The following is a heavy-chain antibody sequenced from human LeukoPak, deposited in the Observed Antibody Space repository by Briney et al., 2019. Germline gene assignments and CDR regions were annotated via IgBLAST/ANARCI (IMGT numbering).Heavy chain of an antibody. D-gene: IGHD3-10*01. V-gene: IGHV3-48*03. CDR1: GFTFSNYE. J-gene: IGHJ4*02. CDR3: ARDVGITMVRGEYYFDY. CDR2: ISSSGSTI. Sequence: GGSLRLSCAASGFTFSNYEMNWVRQAPGKGLEWVSYISSSGSTIYYADSVKGRFTISRDNAKNSLYLQMNSLRAEDTAVYYCARDVGITMVRGEYYFDYWGQGTLVTVSS.